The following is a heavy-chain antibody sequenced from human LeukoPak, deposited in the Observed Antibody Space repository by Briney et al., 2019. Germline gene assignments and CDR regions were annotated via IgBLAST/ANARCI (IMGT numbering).Heavy chain of an antibody. CDR2: IYYTGT. V-gene: IGHV4-59*08. CDR3: ARAYDFYDSSGYSYRNWFDP. J-gene: IGHJ5*02. CDR1: GGSVSDYY. Sequence: SETLSLTCTVSGGSVSDYYWSWIRQSPGKGLEWIGYIYYTGTSYNPSLKSRVTISADTSKNQFSLKLSSVTAADTAVYYCARAYDFYDSSGYSYRNWFDPWGQGTLVTVSS. D-gene: IGHD3-22*01.